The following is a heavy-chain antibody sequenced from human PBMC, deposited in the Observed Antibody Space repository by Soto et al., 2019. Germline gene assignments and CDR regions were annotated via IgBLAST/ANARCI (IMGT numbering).Heavy chain of an antibody. CDR3: ARGDGFWSGYSYLNY. CDR1: GGSISSSSYY. J-gene: IGHJ4*02. CDR2: IYYSGST. D-gene: IGHD3-3*01. Sequence: SETLSLTCTVSGGSISSSSYYWGWIRQPPGKGLEWIGSIYYSGSTYYNPSLKSRVTISVDTSKNQFSLKLSSVTAADTAVYYCARGDGFWSGYSYLNYWGQGTPVTVSS. V-gene: IGHV4-39*01.